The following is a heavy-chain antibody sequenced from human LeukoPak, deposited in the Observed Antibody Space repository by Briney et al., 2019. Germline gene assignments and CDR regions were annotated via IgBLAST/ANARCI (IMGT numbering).Heavy chain of an antibody. CDR1: GYTFTSYY. CDR3: ARGYCSSTSCYPTVGWFDP. CDR2: IIPIFGTA. D-gene: IGHD2-2*01. J-gene: IGHJ5*02. Sequence: SVKVSCKASGYTFTSYYMHWVRQAPGQGLEWMGGIIPIFGTANYAQKFQGRVTITADESTSTAYMELSSLRSEDTAVYYCARGYCSSTSCYPTVGWFDPWGQGTLVTVSS. V-gene: IGHV1-69*13.